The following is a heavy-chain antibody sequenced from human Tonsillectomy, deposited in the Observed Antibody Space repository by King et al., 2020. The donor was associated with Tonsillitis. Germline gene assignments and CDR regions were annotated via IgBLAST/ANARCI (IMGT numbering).Heavy chain of an antibody. CDR1: GFTFGDYA. CDR3: NRRKYSSGWYYNYGMDV. V-gene: IGHV3-49*03. D-gene: IGHD6-19*01. Sequence: VQLVESGGGLIQPGRSLRLSCIGSGFTFGDYAMSWFRQAPGKGPEWVGFIKTKAYGETTEYAASVKGRFTISRDDSKSIAYLQMNSLKTEDTAVYYCNRRKYSSGWYYNYGMDVWGQGTTVTVSS. J-gene: IGHJ6*02. CDR2: IKTKAYGETT.